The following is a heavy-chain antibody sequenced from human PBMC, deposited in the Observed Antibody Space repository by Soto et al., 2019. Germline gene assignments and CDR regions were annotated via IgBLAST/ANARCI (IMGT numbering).Heavy chain of an antibody. CDR3: ARMRSSGGYDYEPPGIDY. CDR1: GYSFTSYW. CDR2: IYPGDSDT. J-gene: IGHJ4*02. D-gene: IGHD5-12*01. V-gene: IGHV5-51*01. Sequence: GESLKISCKGSGYSFTSYWIGWVRQMPGKGLEWMGIIYPGDSDTRYSPSFQGQVTISADKSISTAYLQWSSLKASDTAMYYCARMRSSGGYDYEPPGIDYWGQGTLVTVSS.